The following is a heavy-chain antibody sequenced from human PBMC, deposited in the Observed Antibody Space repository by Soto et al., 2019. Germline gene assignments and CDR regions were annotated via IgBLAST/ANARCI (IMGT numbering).Heavy chain of an antibody. CDR2: ISYDGSNK. J-gene: IGHJ6*02. V-gene: IGHV3-30-3*01. D-gene: IGHD3-22*01. CDR3: ARQGRVTYYYDSSGYQPYGMDV. Sequence: GGSLRLSCAASGFTFSSYAMHWVRQAPGEGLEWVAVISYDGSNKYYADSVKGRFTISRDNSKNTLYLQMNSLRAEDTAVYYCARQGRVTYYYDSSGYQPYGMDVWGQGTTVTVSS. CDR1: GFTFSSYA.